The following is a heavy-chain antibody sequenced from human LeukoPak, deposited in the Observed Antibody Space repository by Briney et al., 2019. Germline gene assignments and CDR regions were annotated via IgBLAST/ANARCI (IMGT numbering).Heavy chain of an antibody. Sequence: SETLSLTCTVSGGSISSYYWSWIRQPPGKGLEWIGYIYYSGSTNYNPSLKSRVTISVDTSKNQFSLKLSSVTAADTAVYYCAIYYYDSSPTTNNDYWGQGTLVTVSS. J-gene: IGHJ4*02. CDR1: GGSISSYY. V-gene: IGHV4-59*08. CDR2: IYYSGST. D-gene: IGHD3-22*01. CDR3: AIYYYDSSPTTNNDY.